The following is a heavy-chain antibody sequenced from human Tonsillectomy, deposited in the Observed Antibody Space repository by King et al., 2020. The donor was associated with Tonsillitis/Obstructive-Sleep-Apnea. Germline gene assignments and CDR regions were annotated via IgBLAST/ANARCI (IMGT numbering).Heavy chain of an antibody. D-gene: IGHD3-3*01. CDR3: ARGTYDFWSGYEKKFDY. J-gene: IGHJ4*02. V-gene: IGHV3-33*01. CDR2: IWYDGSNK. Sequence: QLVESGGGVVQPGRSLRLSCAASGFTFSSYGMHWVRQAPGKGLEWVAVIWYDGSNKYYADSVKGRFTISRDNSKNTLYLQMNSLRAEDTAVYYCARGTYDFWSGYEKKFDYWGQGTLVTVSS. CDR1: GFTFSSYG.